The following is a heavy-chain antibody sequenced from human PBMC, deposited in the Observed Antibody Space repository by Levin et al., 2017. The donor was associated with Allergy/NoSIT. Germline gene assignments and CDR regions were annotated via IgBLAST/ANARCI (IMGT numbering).Heavy chain of an antibody. CDR3: AKGGDMDV. J-gene: IGHJ6*02. V-gene: IGHV3-30*04. CDR2: ITSDGSSK. CDR1: GFSFSSDP. D-gene: IGHD3-10*01. Sequence: GESLKISCAASGFSFSSDPFHWVRQAPGKGLEWVALITSDGSSKFFADSVKGRFTIAIVHSKNTLHLQMSSLRPEDTAVYDCAKGGDMDVWGQGTTVTVSS.